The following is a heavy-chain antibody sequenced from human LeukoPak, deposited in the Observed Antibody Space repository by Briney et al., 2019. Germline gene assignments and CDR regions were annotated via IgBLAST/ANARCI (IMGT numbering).Heavy chain of an antibody. CDR1: GFTFSSYS. V-gene: IGHV3-21*01. J-gene: IGHJ6*02. CDR2: ISSSSSYI. CDR3: ARDFSPYYYYYGMDV. Sequence: GGSLRLSCAASGFTFSSYSMNWVRQAPGKGLEWVSSISSSSSYIYYADSVKGRFTISRDNAKNSLYLQMNSLRDEDTAVYCCARDFSPYYYYYGMDVWGQGTTVTVSS.